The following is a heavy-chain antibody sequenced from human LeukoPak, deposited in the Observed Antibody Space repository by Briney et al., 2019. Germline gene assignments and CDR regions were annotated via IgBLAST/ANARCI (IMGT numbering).Heavy chain of an antibody. D-gene: IGHD1-26*01. Sequence: GESLKISCKGSGYSFTSYWIGWVRQMPGKGLKWMGIIYPGDSDARYSPSFQGQVTISADKSVSTAYLQWSSLKASDTAMYYCARRRDLYSGSYYPIDYWGQGTLVTVSS. V-gene: IGHV5-51*01. CDR2: IYPGDSDA. J-gene: IGHJ4*02. CDR1: GYSFTSYW. CDR3: ARRRDLYSGSYYPIDY.